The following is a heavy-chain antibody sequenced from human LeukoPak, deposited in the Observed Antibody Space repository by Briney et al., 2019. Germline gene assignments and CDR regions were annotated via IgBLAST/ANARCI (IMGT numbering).Heavy chain of an antibody. D-gene: IGHD2-15*01. Sequence: PGGSLRLSCAASGLTFSSYAMSWVRQAPGKGLEWVSAISGSGGSTYYADSVKGRFTISRDNSKNTLYLQMNSLRAEDTAVYYCASGAVVVVAATPPHWGQGTLVTVSS. J-gene: IGHJ4*02. CDR2: ISGSGGST. CDR3: ASGAVVVVAATPPH. CDR1: GLTFSSYA. V-gene: IGHV3-23*01.